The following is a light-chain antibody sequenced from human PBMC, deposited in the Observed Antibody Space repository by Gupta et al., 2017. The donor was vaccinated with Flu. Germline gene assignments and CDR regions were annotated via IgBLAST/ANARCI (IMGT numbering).Light chain of an antibody. J-gene: IGLJ3*02. Sequence: QSVLTQSPAASGTPGQRVTIYCSGSSSNIGTNTVNWYQQFPGTSPKLLIYNNNERPSRVPDRFSGSKSGTSASLAISGLQSEDEADYYCAAWDDSLNGPVFGGGTELTVL. CDR3: AAWDDSLNGPV. V-gene: IGLV1-44*01. CDR2: NNN. CDR1: SSNIGTNT.